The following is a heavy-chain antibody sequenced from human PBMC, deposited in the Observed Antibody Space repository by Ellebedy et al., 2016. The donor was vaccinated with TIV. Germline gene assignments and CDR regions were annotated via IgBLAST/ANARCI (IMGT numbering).Heavy chain of an antibody. J-gene: IGHJ6*03. D-gene: IGHD1-7*01. V-gene: IGHV1-18*01. CDR3: ARVPSNWNYVMDYYYMDV. CDR2: ISAYNGNT. Sequence: ASVKVSXXASGYTFTSYGISWVRQAPGQGLEWMGWISAYNGNTNYAQKLQGRVTMTTDTSTSTAYMELRSLRSDDTAVYYCARVPSNWNYVMDYYYMDVWGKGTTVTVSS. CDR1: GYTFTSYG.